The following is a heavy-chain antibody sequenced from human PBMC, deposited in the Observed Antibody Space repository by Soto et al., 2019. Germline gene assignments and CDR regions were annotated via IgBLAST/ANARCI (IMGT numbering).Heavy chain of an antibody. V-gene: IGHV3-23*01. J-gene: IGHJ5*02. CDR3: AKEMYLDASPDH. CDR2: ISGRGDYA. Sequence: EVQLLESGGDLAQPGGSLRLSCAGSGFTFNTYAMSWVRKAPGKGLEWVSAISGRGDYAYYADSVKGRFTISRDNFNNVLYLRMNSLRVEDTAVYYCAKEMYLDASPDHWGRGTQVVVSS. D-gene: IGHD3-3*01. CDR1: GFTFNTYA.